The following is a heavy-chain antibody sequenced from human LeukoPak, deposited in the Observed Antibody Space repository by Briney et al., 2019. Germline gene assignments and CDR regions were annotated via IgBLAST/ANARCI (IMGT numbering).Heavy chain of an antibody. Sequence: GGSLRLSCAASGFTFSSYSMNWVRQAPGKGLEWVSYISSSSSTIYYADSVKGRFTIARDNAKNSLYLQMNSLRAEDTAVYYCARDLSDRRRALGYWGQGTLVTVSS. D-gene: IGHD2/OR15-2a*01. J-gene: IGHJ4*02. CDR3: ARDLSDRRRALGY. CDR2: ISSSSSTI. V-gene: IGHV3-48*01. CDR1: GFTFSSYS.